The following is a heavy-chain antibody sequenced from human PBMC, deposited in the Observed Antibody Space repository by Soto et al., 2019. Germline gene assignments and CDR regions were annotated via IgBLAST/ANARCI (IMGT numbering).Heavy chain of an antibody. CDR1: GYSFTGYW. V-gene: IGHV5-51*01. D-gene: IGHD2-21*01. Sequence: PGESLKISCNGSGYSFTGYWIGWGRQMPWKGLEWMGIIYPGDSDTRYSPSFQGQVTISADRSISTAYLQWSSLKASDTAMYYCARQIVVAPKIDAFDIWGQGTMVTVSS. CDR2: IYPGDSDT. CDR3: ARQIVVAPKIDAFDI. J-gene: IGHJ3*02.